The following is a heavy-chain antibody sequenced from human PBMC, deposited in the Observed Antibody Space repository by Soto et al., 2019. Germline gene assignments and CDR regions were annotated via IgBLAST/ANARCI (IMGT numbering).Heavy chain of an antibody. J-gene: IGHJ4*02. CDR3: ARDFAYFDS. V-gene: IGHV4-34*01. D-gene: IGHD3-3*01. Sequence: SETLSLTCAVYGGSFSDYYWSWIRQAPGGGPEWIGEINHSGSTSYNPSLKSRVSISMDTSKNQFSLNLDSVTAADTAVYFCARDFAYFDSWGQGTLVTVSS. CDR1: GGSFSDYY. CDR2: INHSGST.